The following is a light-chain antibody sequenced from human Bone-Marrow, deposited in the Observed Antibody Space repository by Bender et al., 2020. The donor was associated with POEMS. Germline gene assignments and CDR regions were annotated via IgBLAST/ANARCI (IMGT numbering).Light chain of an antibody. Sequence: SYVLTQPPSVSVAPGQTATLTCGGNNIGSKSVHWYQQRAGQAPVLVVHDDSDRPSGIPERFSGYSSGDTATLTIGRVEAGDEADYYCQVWDSTSDLVVFGGGTKLTVL. J-gene: IGLJ2*01. V-gene: IGLV3-21*02. CDR1: NIGSKS. CDR2: DDS. CDR3: QVWDSTSDLVV.